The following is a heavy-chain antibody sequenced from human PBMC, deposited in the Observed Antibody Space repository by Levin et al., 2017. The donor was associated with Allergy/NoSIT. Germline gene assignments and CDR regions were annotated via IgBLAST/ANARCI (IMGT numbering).Heavy chain of an antibody. D-gene: IGHD4-23*01. CDR1: GGSFSGYY. Sequence: SETLSLTCAVYGGSFSGYYWSWIRQPPGKGLEWIGEINHSGSTNYNPSLKSRVTISVDTSKNQFSLKLSSVTAADTAVYYCANYGGNPTWFDPWGQGTLVTVSS. CDR2: INHSGST. V-gene: IGHV4-34*01. CDR3: ANYGGNPTWFDP. J-gene: IGHJ5*02.